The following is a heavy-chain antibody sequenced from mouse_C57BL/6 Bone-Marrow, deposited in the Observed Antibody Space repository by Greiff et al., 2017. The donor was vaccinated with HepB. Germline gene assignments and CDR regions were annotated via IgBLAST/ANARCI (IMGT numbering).Heavy chain of an antibody. Sequence: EVMLVESGGGLVKPGGSLKLSCAASGFTFSDYGMHWVRQAPEKGLEWVAYISSGSSTIYYADTVKGRFTISRNNAKNTLFLQMTRLRSEDTAMYYCAREDSSRAWFAYWGQGTLVTVSA. CDR3: AREDSSRAWFAY. J-gene: IGHJ3*01. V-gene: IGHV5-17*01. CDR1: GFTFSDYG. CDR2: ISSGSSTI.